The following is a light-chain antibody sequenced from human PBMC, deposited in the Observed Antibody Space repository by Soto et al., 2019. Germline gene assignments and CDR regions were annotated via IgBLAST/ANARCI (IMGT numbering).Light chain of an antibody. CDR3: FSYAGSYTWV. Sequence: QSALTQPRSVSGSPGQSFTISCTGTSSDVGCHNYVSWYQQHPAKAPKLMIYDVTERPSRVPDRFSGSKSGNTASLTISGLQAEDVAEYYCFSYAGSYTWVFGGGTNLTVL. V-gene: IGLV2-11*01. CDR1: SSDVGCHNY. CDR2: DVT. J-gene: IGLJ3*02.